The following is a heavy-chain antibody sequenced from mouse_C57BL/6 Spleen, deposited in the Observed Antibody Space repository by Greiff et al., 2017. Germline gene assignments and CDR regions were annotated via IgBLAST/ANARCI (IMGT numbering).Heavy chain of an antibody. J-gene: IGHJ2*01. Sequence: QVQLQQPGAELVKPGASVKLSCKASGYTFTSYWMHWVKQRPGQGLEWIGMIHPNSGSTNYNEKFKSKATLTVDKSSSTAYMQLSSLRSENSAVYDVARLGDHCYYGDFDYWGQGTTLTVSS. D-gene: IGHD1-1*01. V-gene: IGHV1-64*01. CDR2: IHPNSGST. CDR1: GYTFTSYW. CDR3: ARLGDHCYYGDFDY.